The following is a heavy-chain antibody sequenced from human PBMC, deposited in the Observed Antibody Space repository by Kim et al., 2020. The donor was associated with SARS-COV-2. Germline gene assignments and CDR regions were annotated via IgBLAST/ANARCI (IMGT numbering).Heavy chain of an antibody. J-gene: IGHJ4*02. Sequence: SETLSLTCTVSGGSISSGGYYWSWIRQHPGKGLEWIGYIYYSGSTYYNPSLKSRVTISVDTSKNQFSLKLSSVTAADTAVYYCARGGRIAVAGTFDYWGQGTLVTVSS. D-gene: IGHD6-19*01. CDR2: IYYSGST. CDR3: ARGGRIAVAGTFDY. CDR1: GGSISSGGYY. V-gene: IGHV4-31*03.